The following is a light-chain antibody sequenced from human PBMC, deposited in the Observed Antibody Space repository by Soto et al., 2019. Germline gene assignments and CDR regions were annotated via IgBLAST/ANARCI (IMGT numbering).Light chain of an antibody. CDR3: QSYDPTLRTSL. CDR1: NSNIGSNT. V-gene: IGLV1-44*01. J-gene: IGLJ2*01. Sequence: QSVLTQPPSASGTPGQRVTITCSGSNSNIGSNTVNWYQQLPGTAPKLLVYDNNKRPSGVPGRFSDSKSGTSASLAISGLQSEDEADYYCQSYDPTLRTSLFGGGTQLTVL. CDR2: DNN.